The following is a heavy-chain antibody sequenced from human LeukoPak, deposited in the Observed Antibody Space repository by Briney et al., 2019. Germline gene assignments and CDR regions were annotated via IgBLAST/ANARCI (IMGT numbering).Heavy chain of an antibody. J-gene: IGHJ5*02. CDR2: ISSSGSTI. CDR1: GFTFSDYY. V-gene: IGHV3-11*04. CDR3: ARVRSVFSAAAFFNGRGHNWFDP. Sequence: PGGSLRLSCAASGFTFSDYYMSWIRQAPGKGLEWVSYISSSGSTIYYADSVKGRFTISRDNAKNSLYLQMNSLRAEDTAVYYCARVRSVFSAAAFFNGRGHNWFDPWGQGTLVTVSS. D-gene: IGHD6-13*01.